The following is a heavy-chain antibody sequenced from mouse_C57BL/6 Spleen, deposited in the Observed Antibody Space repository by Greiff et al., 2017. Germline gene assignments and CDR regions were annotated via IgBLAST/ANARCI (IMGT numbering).Heavy chain of an antibody. CDR2: ISGGGGNT. D-gene: IGHD2-4*01. Sequence: ESGGGLVKPGGSLKLSCAASGFTFSSYTMSWVRQTPEKRLEWVATISGGGGNTYYPDSVKGRFTISRDNATNTLYLQMSSLRSEDTALYYWARKGIYYDYDKDYYARDYWGQGTSVTVSS. CDR1: GFTFSSYT. CDR3: ARKGIYYDYDKDYYARDY. V-gene: IGHV5-9*01. J-gene: IGHJ4*01.